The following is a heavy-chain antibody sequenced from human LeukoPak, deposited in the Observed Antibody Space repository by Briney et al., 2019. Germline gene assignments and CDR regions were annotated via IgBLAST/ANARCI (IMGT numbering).Heavy chain of an antibody. CDR1: GGPISSSSYY. CDR2: IYYSGST. CDR3: ARQPMGMSIAAAGTVDY. J-gene: IGHJ4*02. Sequence: TSETLSLTCTVSGGPISSSSYYWGWIRQPPGKGLEWIGSIYYSGSTYYNPSLKSRVTISVDTSKNQFSLKLSSVTAADTAVYYCARQPMGMSIAAAGTVDYWGQGTLVTVSS. D-gene: IGHD6-13*01. V-gene: IGHV4-39*01.